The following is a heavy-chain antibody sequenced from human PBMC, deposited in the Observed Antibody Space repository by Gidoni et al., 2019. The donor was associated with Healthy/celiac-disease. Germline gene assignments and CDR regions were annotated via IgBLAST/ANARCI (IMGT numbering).Heavy chain of an antibody. CDR2: IYYSGST. CDR3: ARGGDFWSGFLDH. V-gene: IGHV4-30-4*01. CDR1: GGSISSGDYY. J-gene: IGHJ4*02. D-gene: IGHD3-3*01. Sequence: QGQLQESGPGLVKPSQPLSLPCTVSGGSISSGDYYWSWIRQPPGKGLEWIGYIYYSGSTYYNPSLKSRVTISVDTSKNQFSLKLSSVTAADTAVYYCARGGDFWSGFLDHWGQGTLVTVSS.